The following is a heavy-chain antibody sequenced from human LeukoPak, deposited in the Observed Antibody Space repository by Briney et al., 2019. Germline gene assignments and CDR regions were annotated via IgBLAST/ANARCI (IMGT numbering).Heavy chain of an antibody. CDR3: ARYYDSSGYYSDY. CDR2: IIPIFGTA. Sequence: GASVKVSCKASGGTFSIYAISWVRQAPGQGLEWMGGIIPIFGTANYAQKFQGRVTITADESTSTAYMELSSLRSEDTAVYYCARYYDSSGYYSDYWGQGTLVTVSS. CDR1: GGTFSIYA. J-gene: IGHJ4*02. V-gene: IGHV1-69*01. D-gene: IGHD3-22*01.